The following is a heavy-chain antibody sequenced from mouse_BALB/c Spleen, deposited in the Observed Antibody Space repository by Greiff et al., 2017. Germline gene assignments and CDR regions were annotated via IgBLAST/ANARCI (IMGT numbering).Heavy chain of an antibody. J-gene: IGHJ4*01. Sequence: EVKVVESGGGLVQPGGSRKLSCAASGFTFSSFGMHWVRQAPEKGLEWVAYISSGSSTIYYADTVKGRFTISRDNPKNTLFLQMTSLRSEDTAMYYCARGVDYAMDYWGQGTSVTVSS. CDR1: GFTFSSFG. CDR2: ISSGSSTI. D-gene: IGHD1-1*01. V-gene: IGHV5-17*02. CDR3: ARGVDYAMDY.